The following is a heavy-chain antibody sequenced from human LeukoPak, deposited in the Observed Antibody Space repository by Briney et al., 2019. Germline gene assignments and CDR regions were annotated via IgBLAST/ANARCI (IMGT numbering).Heavy chain of an antibody. CDR1: GFTFSSYA. Sequence: GGCLRLSCAASGFTFSSYAMTWVRQAPDKGLEWVSAISGSDGSTYYADSVKGRFTISRDDSQNTLYLQMNSLSAEDTAVYYCAKVETSGGANCYALDYWGQGTLVTVSS. D-gene: IGHD2-2*01. V-gene: IGHV3-23*01. CDR3: AKVETSGGANCYALDY. CDR2: ISGSDGST. J-gene: IGHJ4*02.